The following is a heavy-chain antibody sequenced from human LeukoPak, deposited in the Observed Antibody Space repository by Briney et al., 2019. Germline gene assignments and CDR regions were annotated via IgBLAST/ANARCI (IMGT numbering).Heavy chain of an antibody. Sequence: GGSLRLSCAVSGFTVSSNYMSWVRPAPGKGLEWVSVIYSGGSTYYADSVKGRFTISRDNSKNTLYLQMNSLRAEDTAVYYCARDRNSDHTYYGMDVWGQGTTVTVSS. CDR2: IYSGGST. J-gene: IGHJ6*02. V-gene: IGHV3-53*01. CDR3: ARDRNSDHTYYGMDV. CDR1: GFTVSSNY. D-gene: IGHD3-10*01.